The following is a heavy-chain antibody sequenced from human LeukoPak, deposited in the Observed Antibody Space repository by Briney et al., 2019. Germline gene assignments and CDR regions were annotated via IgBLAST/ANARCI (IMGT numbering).Heavy chain of an antibody. CDR2: ISSTSTTI. Sequence: GGSLRLSCATSGFTFNNYAMNWVRQAPGKGLEWVSYISSTSTTIYYADSVKGRFTISRDNAKNSLYLQMNSLRAEDTAVYYCARERGYSGYEHFDYWGQGTLVTVSS. J-gene: IGHJ4*02. CDR3: ARERGYSGYEHFDY. CDR1: GFTFNNYA. V-gene: IGHV3-48*01. D-gene: IGHD5-12*01.